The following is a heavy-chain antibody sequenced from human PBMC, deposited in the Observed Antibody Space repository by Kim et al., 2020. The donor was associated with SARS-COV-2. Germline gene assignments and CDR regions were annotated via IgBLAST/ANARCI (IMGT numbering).Heavy chain of an antibody. Sequence: SETLSLTCTVSGGSISSGGYYWSWIRQHPGKGLEWIGYIYYSGSTYYNPSLKSRVTISVDTSKNQFSLKLSSVTAADTAVYYCARTHELLTGYWGGMDVWGQGTTVTVSS. CDR3: ARTHELLTGYWGGMDV. J-gene: IGHJ6*02. CDR2: IYYSGST. D-gene: IGHD3-9*01. V-gene: IGHV4-31*03. CDR1: GGSISSGGYY.